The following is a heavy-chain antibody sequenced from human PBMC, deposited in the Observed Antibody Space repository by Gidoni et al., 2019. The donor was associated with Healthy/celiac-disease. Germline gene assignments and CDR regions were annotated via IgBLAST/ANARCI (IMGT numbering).Heavy chain of an antibody. CDR3: AKDAVVVPAARYYYYGMDV. CDR2: ISYDGSNK. V-gene: IGHV3-30*18. J-gene: IGHJ6*04. D-gene: IGHD2-2*01. Sequence: QVQLVESGGGVVQPGRSLRRSCAASGFTFRSYGMHWVRQAPGKGLEWVAVISYDGSNKYYADSVKGRFTISRDNSKNTLYLQMNSLRAEDTAVYYCAKDAVVVPAARYYYYGMDVWGKGTTVTVSS. CDR1: GFTFRSYG.